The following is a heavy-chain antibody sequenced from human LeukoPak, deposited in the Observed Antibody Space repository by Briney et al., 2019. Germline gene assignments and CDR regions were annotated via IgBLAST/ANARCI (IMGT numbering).Heavy chain of an antibody. CDR3: AKDITTANTLPDY. Sequence: GRSLRLSCAASGFTFDDYAMHWVRQAPGKGLEWVSGISWNSGSICYADSVKGRFTISRDNAKNSLYLQMNSLRAEDTALYYCAKDITTANTLPDYWGQGTLVTVSS. J-gene: IGHJ4*02. D-gene: IGHD4-17*01. CDR1: GFTFDDYA. CDR2: ISWNSGSI. V-gene: IGHV3-9*01.